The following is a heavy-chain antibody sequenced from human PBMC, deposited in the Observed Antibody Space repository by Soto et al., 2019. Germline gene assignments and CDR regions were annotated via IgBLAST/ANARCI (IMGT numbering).Heavy chain of an antibody. V-gene: IGHV3-30*04. J-gene: IGHJ4*02. D-gene: IGHD6-19*01. CDR3: ARDPIAVADFNYFDY. CDR1: GFTFSSYA. CDR2: IAYDGRNE. Sequence: QVQLVESGGGVVQPGRSLRLSCAASGFTFSSYAMHWVRQAPGKGLEWVAVIAYDGRNEYYADSVKGRFTISRDSSKSTLYLQRNSLRAEDMAVYYCARDPIAVADFNYFDYWGQGTLVTVSS.